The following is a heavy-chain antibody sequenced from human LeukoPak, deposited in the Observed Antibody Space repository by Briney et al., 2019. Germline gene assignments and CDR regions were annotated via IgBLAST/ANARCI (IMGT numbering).Heavy chain of an antibody. CDR2: IYSGGST. Sequence: GGSLRLSCAASGFTVSSNYMSWVRQAPGKGLEWVSVIYSGGSTYYADSVKGRFTISRDNSKNTLYLQMNSLRAEDTAVYYCARDPHTMIVVAADAFDIWGQGTMVTVSS. J-gene: IGHJ3*02. D-gene: IGHD3-22*01. CDR3: ARDPHTMIVVAADAFDI. V-gene: IGHV3-66*01. CDR1: GFTVSSNY.